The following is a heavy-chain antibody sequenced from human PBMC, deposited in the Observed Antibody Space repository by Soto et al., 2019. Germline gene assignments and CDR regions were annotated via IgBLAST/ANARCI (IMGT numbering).Heavy chain of an antibody. V-gene: IGHV1-3*01. CDR3: ARGAYDFWSGYYGHFDY. J-gene: IGHJ4*02. Sequence: VASVKVSCKASGYTFTSYAMHWVRQAPGQRLEWMGWINAGNGNTKYSQKFQGRVTITRDTSASTAYMELSSLRSEDTAVYYCARGAYDFWSGYYGHFDYWGQGTLVTVSS. CDR2: INAGNGNT. D-gene: IGHD3-3*01. CDR1: GYTFTSYA.